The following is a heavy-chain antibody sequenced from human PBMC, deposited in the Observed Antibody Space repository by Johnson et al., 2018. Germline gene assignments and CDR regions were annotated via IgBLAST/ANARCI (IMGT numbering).Heavy chain of an antibody. CDR2: ISGGGGSR. CDR3: AKDLDGDKYDYYYMDV. J-gene: IGHJ6*03. CDR1: GFIFEDYA. V-gene: IGHV3-23*04. D-gene: IGHD3-10*01. Sequence: VQLVESGGGLVKPGRSLRLSCVTSGFIFEDYAMHWIRQVPGKGQEWVSGISGGGGSRYYADSVKGRFTISRDNSKNTLYLQMKSLRAEDTAVQYSAKDLDGDKYDYYYMDVWGKGTTVTVSS.